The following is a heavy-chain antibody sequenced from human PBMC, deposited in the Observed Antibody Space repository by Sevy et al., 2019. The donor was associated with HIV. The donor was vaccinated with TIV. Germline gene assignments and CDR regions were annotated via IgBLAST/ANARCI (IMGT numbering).Heavy chain of an antibody. Sequence: GGSLRLSCAASGFTFSRCAMHWVRQAPGKGLEWVAVISYDGSIEYHADSVKGRFTISRDNSKNTLYLQMNSLRAEDTALYYCARDYGYDNSGYYYVDWYFDLWGRGTLVTVSS. CDR1: GFTFSRCA. CDR2: ISYDGSIE. J-gene: IGHJ2*01. D-gene: IGHD3-22*01. CDR3: ARDYGYDNSGYYYVDWYFDL. V-gene: IGHV3-30-3*01.